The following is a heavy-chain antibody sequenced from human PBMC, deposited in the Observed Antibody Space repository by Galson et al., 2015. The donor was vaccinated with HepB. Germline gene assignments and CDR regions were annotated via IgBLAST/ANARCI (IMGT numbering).Heavy chain of an antibody. CDR2: ISSSSSTI. J-gene: IGHJ5*02. V-gene: IGHV3-48*01. D-gene: IGHD2-21*02. CDR1: GFTFGSYS. Sequence: SLRLSCAASGFTFGSYSMNWVRQAPGKGLEWVSYISSSSSTIYYADSVKGRFTISRDNAKNSLYLQMNSLRAEDTAVYYCARCGGDWNNNNWFDPWGQGTLVTVSS. CDR3: ARCGGDWNNNNWFDP.